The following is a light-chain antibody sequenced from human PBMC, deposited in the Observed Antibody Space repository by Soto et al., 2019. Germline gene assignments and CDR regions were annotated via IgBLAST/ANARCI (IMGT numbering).Light chain of an antibody. CDR2: GAS. CDR1: QSVTSSY. CDR3: QQDGTSPLT. V-gene: IGKV3-20*01. J-gene: IGKJ4*01. Sequence: EIVLTQSPGTLSLSPGERATLSCRASQSVTSSYLAWYQQKPGQAPRLLIYGASSRATGIPDRFSCSGSGTDFTLTISRLETEDFAVYYCQQDGTSPLTFGGGTKVEIK.